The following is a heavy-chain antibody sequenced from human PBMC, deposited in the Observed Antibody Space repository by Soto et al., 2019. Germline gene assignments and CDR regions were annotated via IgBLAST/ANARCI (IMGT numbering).Heavy chain of an antibody. D-gene: IGHD6-19*01. Sequence: EVQLVESGGGLIQPGGSLRLSCAASGFAVSSKYMTWVRQAPGKGLEWVSVIYGGGTTYYADSVKGRFTISRDTSKNTLYLQMNSLRAEETTVYYCVQTTGWPGFDFWGQGTQVTVSS. CDR2: IYGGGTT. V-gene: IGHV3-53*01. CDR3: VQTTGWPGFDF. J-gene: IGHJ4*02. CDR1: GFAVSSKY.